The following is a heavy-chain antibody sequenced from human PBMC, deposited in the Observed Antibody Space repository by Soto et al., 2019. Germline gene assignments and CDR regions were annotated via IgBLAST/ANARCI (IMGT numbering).Heavy chain of an antibody. Sequence: ASVKVSCKASGYTFTSYYMHWVRQAPGQGLEWMGIINPSGGSTSYAQKFLGRVTMTRDTSTSTVYMELSSLRSEDTAVYYCARESRIVVVPAANGMDVWGQGTTVTVSS. CDR1: GYTFTSYY. CDR3: ARESRIVVVPAANGMDV. D-gene: IGHD2-2*01. J-gene: IGHJ6*02. V-gene: IGHV1-46*01. CDR2: INPSGGST.